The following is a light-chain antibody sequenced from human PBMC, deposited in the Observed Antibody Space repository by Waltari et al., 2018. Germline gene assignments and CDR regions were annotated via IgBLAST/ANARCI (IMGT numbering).Light chain of an antibody. Sequence: QAVVTQEPSVTVSPGGTVTLTCSSSPGPVTSSHWPYWFQQKAGQATRTLIYDTNRKHSGTPARFAVSLLGGKAALTLSGAQAEDEADCYCSLTYRGPRVFGGGTKVTV. J-gene: IGLJ2*01. V-gene: IGLV7-46*01. CDR3: SLTYRGPRV. CDR1: PGPVTSSHW. CDR2: DTN.